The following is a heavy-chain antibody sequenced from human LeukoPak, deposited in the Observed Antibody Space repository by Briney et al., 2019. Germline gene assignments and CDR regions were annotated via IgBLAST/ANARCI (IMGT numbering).Heavy chain of an antibody. V-gene: IGHV3-33*01. Sequence: PGRSLRLSCAASGFPFSVYGMHWVRQASGKGLEWVAVIGHDGSFKESADAVKGRFTISRDNPKNTLYLHMSSLRAEDTAVYYCARDLGRGSYVDYWGQGSLVTVSS. D-gene: IGHD3-16*01. CDR2: IGHDGSFK. CDR1: GFPFSVYG. J-gene: IGHJ4*02. CDR3: ARDLGRGSYVDY.